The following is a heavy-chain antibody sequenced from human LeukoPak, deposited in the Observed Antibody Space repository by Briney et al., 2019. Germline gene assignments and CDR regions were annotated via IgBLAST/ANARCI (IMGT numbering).Heavy chain of an antibody. D-gene: IGHD5-18*01. Sequence: PGGSLRLSCAASGFAFSSYSMNWVRQAPGKGLEWVSSISSSSSYIYYADSVKGRFTISRDNAKNSLYLQMNSLRAEDTAVYYCARKGRGYSYGFDYWGQGTLVTVSS. CDR1: GFAFSSYS. V-gene: IGHV3-21*01. CDR3: ARKGRGYSYGFDY. J-gene: IGHJ4*02. CDR2: ISSSSSYI.